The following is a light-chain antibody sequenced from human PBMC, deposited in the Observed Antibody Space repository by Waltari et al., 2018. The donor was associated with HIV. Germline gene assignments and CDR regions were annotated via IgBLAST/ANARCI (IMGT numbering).Light chain of an antibody. CDR3: QQFQTFPLT. CDR2: EAS. CDR1: QGITNA. V-gene: IGKV1-13*02. J-gene: IGKJ4*01. Sequence: AIQLTQSPSSLSASVGDRVTITCRTSQGITNAIAWYQQRPGKPPKLLIYEASNLDSGVPSRFSGSGSGTDITLTISSLQPEDFATYYCQQFQTFPLTFGGGTNIEIK.